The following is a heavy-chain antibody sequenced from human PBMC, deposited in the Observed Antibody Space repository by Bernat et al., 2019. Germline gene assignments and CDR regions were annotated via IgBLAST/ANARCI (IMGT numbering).Heavy chain of an antibody. J-gene: IGHJ4*02. CDR1: GFTFSNFG. D-gene: IGHD3-10*01. V-gene: IGHV3-33*01. CDR2: IYYDGSNK. CDR3: ARDPVVRGYIRYYFDY. Sequence: QVHLVESGGGVVQPGRSLRLSCAASGFTFSNFGMHWVRQAPGKGLEWVALIYYDGSNKYYADSVKGRFTISRDNSKNTLYLQMNSLRAEDTAVYYCARDPVVRGYIRYYFDYWGQGTLVTVSS.